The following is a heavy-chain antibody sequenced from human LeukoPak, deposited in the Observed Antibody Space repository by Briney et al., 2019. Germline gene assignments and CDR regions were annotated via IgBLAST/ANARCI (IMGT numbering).Heavy chain of an antibody. CDR2: INSDGSTT. D-gene: IGHD3-22*01. Sequence: GGSLRLSCAASGFAFSGYWMHWVRQAPGKGLVWISRINSDGSTTNYADSVNGRFTISRDNSKNTLYLQMNSLRAEDTAVYYCAKDYLRGTMIVVVISYFDYWGQGTLVTVSS. CDR3: AKDYLRGTMIVVVISYFDY. CDR1: GFAFSGYW. J-gene: IGHJ4*02. V-gene: IGHV3-74*01.